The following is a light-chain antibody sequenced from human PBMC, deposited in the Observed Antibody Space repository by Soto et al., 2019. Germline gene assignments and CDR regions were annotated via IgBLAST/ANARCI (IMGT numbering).Light chain of an antibody. V-gene: IGLV2-14*01. Sequence: QSALTQPASVSWSPGQSITISCTGTSSDVGLYDYVSWYQQHPGKPPQLMIYAVSNRPAGVSSRFSASKSGTTASLFISGLHAEDEDDYYCSSDTSDSSYVFGSGTKVTVL. CDR1: SSDVGLYDY. CDR2: AVS. J-gene: IGLJ1*01. CDR3: SSDTSDSSYV.